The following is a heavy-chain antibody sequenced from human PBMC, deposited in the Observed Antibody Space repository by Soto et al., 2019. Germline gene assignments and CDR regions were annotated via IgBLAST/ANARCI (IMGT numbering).Heavy chain of an antibody. CDR1: GGSISSRSYY. Sequence: QLQLQESGPGLVKPSETLSLTCTVAGGSISSRSYYWGCIRQPPGKGLEWIGSISYSGSTYYNPSLKSRVTISVDMSKNQFSLKLSSVTAADTAVYYCASRTLYCICGNSPWDYWGQGTLATVSS. J-gene: IGHJ4*02. D-gene: IGHD2-15*01. CDR3: ASRTLYCICGNSPWDY. V-gene: IGHV4-39*01. CDR2: ISYSGST.